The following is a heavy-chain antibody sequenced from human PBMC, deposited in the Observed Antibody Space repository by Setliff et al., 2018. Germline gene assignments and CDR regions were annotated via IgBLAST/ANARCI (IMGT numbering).Heavy chain of an antibody. Sequence: PSETLSLTCAAHGGSFSDYYWTWIRQPPGEGLEWIGEINHSGSTKYSPSLESRVTMSVDPSKNQFSLKVTSVTAADTAVYYCARGRNVAARLLDSWGRGTLVTVSS. J-gene: IGHJ4*02. V-gene: IGHV4-34*01. CDR2: INHSGST. D-gene: IGHD6-6*01. CDR1: GGSFSDYY. CDR3: ARGRNVAARLLDS.